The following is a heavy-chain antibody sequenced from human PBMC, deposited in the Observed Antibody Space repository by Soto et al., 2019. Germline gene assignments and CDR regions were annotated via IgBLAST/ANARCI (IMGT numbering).Heavy chain of an antibody. J-gene: IGHJ6*02. V-gene: IGHV3-48*03. CDR3: ARGPVYSSSWYEHGMDV. D-gene: IGHD6-13*01. CDR2: ISSSGSAI. CDR1: GFTFSSYE. Sequence: PGGSLRLSCAASGFTFSSYEMNWVRQAPGKGLEWVSYISSSGSAIYYADSVKGRFTISRDNSKNTLYLQMNSLRAEDTAVYYCARGPVYSSSWYEHGMDVWGQGTTVTVSS.